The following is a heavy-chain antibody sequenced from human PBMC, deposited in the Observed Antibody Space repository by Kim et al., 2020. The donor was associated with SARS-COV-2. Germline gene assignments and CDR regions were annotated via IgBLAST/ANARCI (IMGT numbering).Heavy chain of an antibody. Sequence: ASVKVSCKASGYTFTSYGISWVRQAPGQGLEWMGWISAYNGNTNYAQKLQGRVTMTTDTSTSTAYMELRSLRSDDTAVYYCARDLSPPVAGDCYPTCFQYYYGMDVWGQGTTVTVSS. CDR2: ISAYNGNT. V-gene: IGHV1-18*01. CDR3: ARDLSPPVAGDCYPTCFQYYYGMDV. D-gene: IGHD2-21*02. J-gene: IGHJ6*02. CDR1: GYTFTSYG.